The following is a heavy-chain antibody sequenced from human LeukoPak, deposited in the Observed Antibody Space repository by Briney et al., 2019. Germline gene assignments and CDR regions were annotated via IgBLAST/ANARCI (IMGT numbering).Heavy chain of an antibody. V-gene: IGHV4-59*01. J-gene: IGHJ6*02. Sequence: SETLSLTCTVSGGSISTYYWSWIRQSPGQGLEWIGYIYFSGATNYNPSLKSRVTISVDTSKNQFSLKLSSVPAADTAVYYCAREDPQTKVPEGLDVWGQGTTVTVSS. CDR3: AREDPQTKVPEGLDV. CDR2: IYFSGAT. CDR1: GGSISTYY. D-gene: IGHD4/OR15-4a*01.